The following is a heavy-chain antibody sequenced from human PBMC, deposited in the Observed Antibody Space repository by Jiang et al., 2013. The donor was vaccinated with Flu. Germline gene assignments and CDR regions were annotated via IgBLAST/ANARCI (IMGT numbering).Heavy chain of an antibody. D-gene: IGHD1-7*01. Sequence: TCTVSGGSISSSSYYWGWIRQPPGKGLEWIGSIYYSGSTYYNPSLKSRVTISVDTSKNQFSLKLSSVTAADTAVYYCARANYGHLIDYWGQGTLVTVSS. CDR3: ARANYGHLIDY. CDR2: IYYSGST. J-gene: IGHJ4*02. CDR1: GGSISSSSYY. V-gene: IGHV4-39*01.